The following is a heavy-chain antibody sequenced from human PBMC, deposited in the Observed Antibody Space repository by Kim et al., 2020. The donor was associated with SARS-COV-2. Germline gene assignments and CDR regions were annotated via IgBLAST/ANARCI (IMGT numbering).Heavy chain of an antibody. V-gene: IGHV3-43*02. D-gene: IGHD1-26*01. J-gene: IGHJ4*02. CDR2: ISGDGGST. CDR3: AKDTYSGSYLETYYFDY. CDR1: GFTFDDYA. Sequence: GGSLRLSCAASGFTFDDYAMHWVRQAPGKGLEWVSLISGDGGSTYYADSVKGRFTISRDNSKNSLYLQMNSLRTEDTALYYCAKDTYSGSYLETYYFDYWGQGTLVTVSS.